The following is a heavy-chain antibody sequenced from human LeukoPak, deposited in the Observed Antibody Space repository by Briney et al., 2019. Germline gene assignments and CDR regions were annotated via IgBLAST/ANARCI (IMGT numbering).Heavy chain of an antibody. D-gene: IGHD3-22*01. CDR3: ARLVGDSSGYTDAFDI. CDR2: TYYRSKWYN. J-gene: IGHJ3*02. V-gene: IGHV6-1*01. CDR1: GDSVSSNSAA. Sequence: SQTLSLTCAISGDSVSSNSAAWNWIGQSPSRGLEWLGRTYYRSKWYNDYAVSVKSRITINPDTSKNQFSLKLSSVTAADTAMYYCARLVGDSSGYTDAFDIWGQGTMVTVSS.